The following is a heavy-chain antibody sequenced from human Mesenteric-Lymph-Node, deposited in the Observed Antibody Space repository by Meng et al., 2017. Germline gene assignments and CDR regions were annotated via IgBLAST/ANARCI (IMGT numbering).Heavy chain of an antibody. J-gene: IGHJ4*02. CDR1: GYTFTDYH. D-gene: IGHD6-13*01. CDR2: INPNSGAT. V-gene: IGHV1-2*06. Sequence: ASVKVSCKASGYTFTDYHMHWVRQAPGHGLEWMGRINPNSGATNYAQKFQGRVTMTRDTSISTVYMELLSLTSDDTAVYYCAREIEATGHAGLDYWGQGTLVTVSS. CDR3: AREIEATGHAGLDY.